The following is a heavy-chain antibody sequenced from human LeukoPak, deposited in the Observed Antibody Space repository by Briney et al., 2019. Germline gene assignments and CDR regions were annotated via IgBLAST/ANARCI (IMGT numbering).Heavy chain of an antibody. D-gene: IGHD4/OR15-4a*01. CDR1: GYTFTGYY. V-gene: IGHV1-2*02. CDR3: VPSANYYYFDY. J-gene: IGHJ4*02. CDR2: INPKSGGT. Sequence: ASVTVSCKASGYTFTGYYMHWVRQAPGLGVEWMGWINPKSGGTSYPQKFQGRLTMTRDTSISTAYMELSRLRSDDTAVYYCVPSANYYYFDYWGQGTLVTVSS.